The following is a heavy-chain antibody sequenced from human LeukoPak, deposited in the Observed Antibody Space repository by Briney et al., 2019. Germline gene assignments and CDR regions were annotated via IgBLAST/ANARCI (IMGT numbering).Heavy chain of an antibody. CDR1: GFTFDDYA. J-gene: IGHJ3*01. CDR3: TKAYCDTTSCFPFDAFAV. V-gene: IGHV3-9*03. CDR2: IAWNSHNI. D-gene: IGHD2-21*01. Sequence: SLRLSCAASGFTFDDYAMHWVRQPPGKGLEWVAGIAWNSHNIYYADSVKGRFTISRDNAKNSVYLQMNSVRADDMALYYCTKAYCDTTSCFPFDAFAVWGQGTLVTVSS.